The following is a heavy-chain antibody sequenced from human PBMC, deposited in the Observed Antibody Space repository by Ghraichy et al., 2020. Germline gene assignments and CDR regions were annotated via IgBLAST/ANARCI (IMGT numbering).Heavy chain of an antibody. CDR1: GFTFSSYG. CDR2: IWYDGSNK. CDR3: ARDRASSSSAGDY. V-gene: IGHV3-33*01. Sequence: GGSLRLSCAASGFTFSSYGMHWVRQAPGKGLEWVAVIWYDGSNKYYADSVKGRFTISRDNSKNTLYLQMNSLRAEDTAVYYCARDRASSSSAGDYWGQGTLVTVSS. D-gene: IGHD6-13*01. J-gene: IGHJ4*02.